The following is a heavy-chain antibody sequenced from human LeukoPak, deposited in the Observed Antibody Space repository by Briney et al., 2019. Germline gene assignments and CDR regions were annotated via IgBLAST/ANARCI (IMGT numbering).Heavy chain of an antibody. D-gene: IGHD3-16*01. Sequence: SETLSLTCAVYGGSFSGFHWSWIRQPPGKGLEWIGEINHSGTSNYNPSLKSRVTMSVDTSKNQFPLSLRFVTAADTAVYYCARELNGYGYYFFDYWGPGTLVTVSS. CDR2: INHSGTS. V-gene: IGHV4-34*01. CDR3: ARELNGYGYYFFDY. J-gene: IGHJ4*02. CDR1: GGSFSGFH.